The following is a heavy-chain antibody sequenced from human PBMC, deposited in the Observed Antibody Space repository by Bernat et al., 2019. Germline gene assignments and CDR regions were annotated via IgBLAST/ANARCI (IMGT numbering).Heavy chain of an antibody. CDR1: GFTFSSYA. D-gene: IGHD6-13*01. CDR2: ISGSGGST. CDR3: AKGYNSSSWPPRWFDP. J-gene: IGHJ5*02. V-gene: IGHV3-23*04. Sequence: EVQLVESGGGLVQPGGSLRLSCAASGFTFSSYAMSWVRQAPGKGLEWVSAISGSGGSTYYADSVKGRFTISRDNSKNTLYLQMNSLRAEDTAVYYCAKGYNSSSWPPRWFDPWGQGTLVTVSS.